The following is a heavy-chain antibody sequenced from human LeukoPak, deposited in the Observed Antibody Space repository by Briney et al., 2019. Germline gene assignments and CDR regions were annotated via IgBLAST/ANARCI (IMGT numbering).Heavy chain of an antibody. CDR3: ARDETIIAAAQGAFDI. J-gene: IGHJ3*02. CDR1: GYTFTSYG. Sequence: ASVKVSCKASGYTFTSYGISWVRQAPGQGLEWMGWINPNSGGTNYAQKFQGRVTMTRDTSISTAYMELSRLRSDDTAVYYCARDETIIAAAQGAFDIWGQGTMVTVSS. V-gene: IGHV1-2*02. D-gene: IGHD6-13*01. CDR2: INPNSGGT.